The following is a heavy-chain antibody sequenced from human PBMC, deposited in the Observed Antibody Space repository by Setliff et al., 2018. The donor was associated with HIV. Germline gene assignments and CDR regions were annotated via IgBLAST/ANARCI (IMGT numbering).Heavy chain of an antibody. Sequence: ASVKVSCKASGGTFSSYAISWVRQAPGQGLEWMGGIIPIFGTTKYAQKFQGRVTITTDESTSTAYMELSSLRSEDTAVYYCARAPRDGNNYGYQPYYFDYWGQGTLVTVSS. CDR1: GGTFSSYA. D-gene: IGHD4-17*01. J-gene: IGHJ4*02. CDR3: ARAPRDGNNYGYQPYYFDY. V-gene: IGHV1-69*05. CDR2: IIPIFGTT.